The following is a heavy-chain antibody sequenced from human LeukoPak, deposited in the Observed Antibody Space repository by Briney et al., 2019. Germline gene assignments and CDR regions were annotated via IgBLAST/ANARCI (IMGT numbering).Heavy chain of an antibody. CDR1: GGSFSGYY. CDR3: ARVASGSWFGELLNWFDP. CDR2: IYYSGST. Sequence: SETLSLTCAVYGGSFSGYYWSWIRQPPGKGLEWIGYIYYSGSTNYNPSLESRVTISVDTSKNQFSLKLSSVTAADTAVYYCARVASGSWFGELLNWFDPWGQGTLVTVSS. V-gene: IGHV4-59*01. J-gene: IGHJ5*02. D-gene: IGHD3-10*01.